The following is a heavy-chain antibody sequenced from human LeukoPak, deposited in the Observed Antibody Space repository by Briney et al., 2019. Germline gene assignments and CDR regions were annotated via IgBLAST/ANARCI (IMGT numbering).Heavy chain of an antibody. Sequence: SETLSLTCTVSGGSISSYYWSWIRQPAGKGLEWIGHMYTSGSTNYNPSLKSRVTMSIDTSKNEFSLKMTSVTAADTAVYYCARQKTPVTSFDPSGQGTLVTVSS. CDR1: GGSISSYY. V-gene: IGHV4-4*07. CDR3: ARQKTPVTSFDP. CDR2: MYTSGST. J-gene: IGHJ5*02.